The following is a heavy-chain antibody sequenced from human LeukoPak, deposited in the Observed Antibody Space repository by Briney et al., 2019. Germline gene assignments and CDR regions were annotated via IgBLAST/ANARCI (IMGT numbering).Heavy chain of an antibody. D-gene: IGHD3-9*01. V-gene: IGHV4-34*01. Sequence: SETLSLTCAVYGGSFSGYYWSWIRQPPGKGLEWIGEINHSGSTNYNPSLKSRVTISVDTSKNQFSLKLSSVTAADTAVYYCARGPAKSGVLTGYYKGGMDVWGKGTTVTVSS. CDR2: INHSGST. CDR3: ARGPAKSGVLTGYYKGGMDV. J-gene: IGHJ6*03. CDR1: GGSFSGYY.